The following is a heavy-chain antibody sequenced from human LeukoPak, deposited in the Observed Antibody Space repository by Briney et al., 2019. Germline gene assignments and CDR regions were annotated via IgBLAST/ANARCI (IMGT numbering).Heavy chain of an antibody. CDR2: IKQDGSEK. V-gene: IGHV3-7*03. CDR3: ARGVLDY. J-gene: IGHJ4*02. CDR1: GFIVSNSY. Sequence: SGGSLRLSCAASGFIVSNSYMSWVRQAPGKGLEWVANIKQDGSEKYYVDSVKGRFTISRDNAKNSLYLQMNSLRAEDTAVYYCARGVLDYWGQGTLVTVSS.